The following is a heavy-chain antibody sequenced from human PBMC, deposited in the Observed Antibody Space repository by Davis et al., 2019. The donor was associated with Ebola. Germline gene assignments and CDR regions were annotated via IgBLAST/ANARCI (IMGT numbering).Heavy chain of an antibody. J-gene: IGHJ4*02. V-gene: IGHV3-33*01. Sequence: GGSLRLSCAASGFTFSSYGTHWVRQAPGKGLEWVAVIWYDGSNKYYADSVKGRFTISRDNAKNTPYLQMNSLRAEYTAVYYCARANPLSGYYFDYWGQGTLVTVSS. CDR1: GFTFSSYG. D-gene: IGHD2/OR15-2a*01. CDR2: IWYDGSNK. CDR3: ARANPLSGYYFDY.